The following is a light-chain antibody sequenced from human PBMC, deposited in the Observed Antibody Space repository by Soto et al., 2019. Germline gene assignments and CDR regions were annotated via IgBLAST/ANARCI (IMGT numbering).Light chain of an antibody. Sequence: EIVLTQSPGTLSLSPGERATLSCRASQSVRSNYLAWFQHKPGQAPRLLIYGASSRATGIPDRFSGSGSGTDFTLTVRRLEPEDFAVYYCQQYGSSPRTFGQGTKVEIK. V-gene: IGKV3-20*01. J-gene: IGKJ1*01. CDR1: QSVRSNY. CDR3: QQYGSSPRT. CDR2: GAS.